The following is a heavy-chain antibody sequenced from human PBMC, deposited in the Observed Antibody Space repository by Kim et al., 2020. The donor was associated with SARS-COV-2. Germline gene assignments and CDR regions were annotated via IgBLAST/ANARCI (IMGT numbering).Heavy chain of an antibody. CDR1: GFTYTGHW. CDR3: ARGDGWFLP. CDR2: INPDGSEK. V-gene: IGHV3-7*01. J-gene: IGHJ5*02. Sequence: GGSLRLSCAASGFTYTGHWMSWVRQAPGRGLEWVASINPDGSEKNYVDSVKGRFTISRDNAKNSLYLQMNNLRAEDTANYHCARGDGWFLPLGQGTLVTVSS.